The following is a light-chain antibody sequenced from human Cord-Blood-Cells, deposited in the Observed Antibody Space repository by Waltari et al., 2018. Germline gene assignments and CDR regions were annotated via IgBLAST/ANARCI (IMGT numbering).Light chain of an antibody. Sequence: EIVLTHSPATLSLSPGERATLSCRASQSVSSYLAWYQQKPGQAPRPLIYDASNRATGIPARFSGSGSGTDFTLTISSLEPEDFAVYYCQQRSNWWTFGQGTKVEIK. J-gene: IGKJ1*01. CDR3: QQRSNWWT. CDR2: DAS. CDR1: QSVSSY. V-gene: IGKV3-11*01.